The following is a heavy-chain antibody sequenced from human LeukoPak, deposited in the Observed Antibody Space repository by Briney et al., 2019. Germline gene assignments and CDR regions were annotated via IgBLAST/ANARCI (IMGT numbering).Heavy chain of an antibody. Sequence: SETLSLTCTVSGGSISSGGYYWSWIRQHPGKGLEWIGYIYYSGSTYYNPSLKSRVTISVDTSKNQFSLKLSSVTAADTAVYYCAREGLTMVRGPYAFDIWGQGTMVTVSS. J-gene: IGHJ3*02. CDR2: IYYSGST. V-gene: IGHV4-31*03. D-gene: IGHD3-10*01. CDR1: GGSISSGGYY. CDR3: AREGLTMVRGPYAFDI.